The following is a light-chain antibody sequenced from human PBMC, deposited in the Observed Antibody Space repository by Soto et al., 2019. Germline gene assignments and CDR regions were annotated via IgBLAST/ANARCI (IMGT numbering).Light chain of an antibody. V-gene: IGKV3-20*01. J-gene: IGKJ1*01. CDR1: QSVCSNC. Sequence: ETVLTQSPGTLSLSPGEGATLSCRASQSVCSNCLAWYQQKPGQAPRLLIFGASGRATGIPDTFSGSGSGTDFTLTISRLEHEDFAVYYCQHYGTTPWTFGQGTKVEI. CDR3: QHYGTTPWT. CDR2: GAS.